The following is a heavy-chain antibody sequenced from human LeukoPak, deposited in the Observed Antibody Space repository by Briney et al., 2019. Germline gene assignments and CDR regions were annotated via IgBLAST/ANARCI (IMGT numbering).Heavy chain of an antibody. V-gene: IGHV4-4*07. D-gene: IGHD3-3*01. CDR3: ARGPPYYDFWSGNNWFDP. CDR1: GGSISSHC. J-gene: IGHJ5*02. Sequence: PSETLSLTCTVSGGSISSHCWSWIRQPAGKGLECIGRIYTSGSTNYNPSLKSRVTMSVDTSKNQFSLKLSSVTAADTAVYYCARGPPYYDFWSGNNWFDPWGQGTLVTVSS. CDR2: IYTSGST.